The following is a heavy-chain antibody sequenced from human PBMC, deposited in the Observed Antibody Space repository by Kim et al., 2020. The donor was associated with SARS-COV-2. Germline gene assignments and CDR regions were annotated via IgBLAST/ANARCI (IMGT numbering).Heavy chain of an antibody. CDR2: INHSGST. Sequence: SETLSLTCAVYGGSFSGYYWSWIRQPPGKGLEWIGEINHSGSTNYNPSLKSRVTISVDTSKNQFSLKLSSVTAADTAVYYCARGQQLGRPGVGKRVNWFDPWGQGTLVTVSS. J-gene: IGHJ5*02. D-gene: IGHD6-13*01. V-gene: IGHV4-34*01. CDR1: GGSFSGYY. CDR3: ARGQQLGRPGVGKRVNWFDP.